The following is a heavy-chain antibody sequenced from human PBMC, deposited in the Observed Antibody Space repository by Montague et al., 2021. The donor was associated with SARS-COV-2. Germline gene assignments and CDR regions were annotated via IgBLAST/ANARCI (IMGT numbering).Heavy chain of an antibody. CDR3: ARGGTYYDFWSGYQNYYYGMDV. J-gene: IGHJ6*02. CDR1: GFTFSSYE. V-gene: IGHV3-48*03. D-gene: IGHD3-3*01. CDR2: ISSSGSTI. Sequence: SLSLSWAASGFTFSSYEMNWVRQAPGKGLEWVSYISSSGSTIYYADSVKGRFTISRDNAKNSLYLQMNSLRAEDTAVYYCARGGTYYDFWSGYQNYYYGMDVWGQGTTVTVSS.